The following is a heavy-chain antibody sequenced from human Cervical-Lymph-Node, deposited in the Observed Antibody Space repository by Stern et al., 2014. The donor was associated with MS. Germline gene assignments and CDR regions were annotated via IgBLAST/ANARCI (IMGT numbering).Heavy chain of an antibody. D-gene: IGHD4-17*01. Sequence: QVQLVQYGAEVKKPGASVTVSCKAAGYTFTTYFIHWVRQAPGHGLDWMGIINPSGGTTNYAQNFQGRVTMTRDTSTSTVYMELSSLRSEDTAVYSCARGTYGDYDSANWYFDLWGRGTLVTVSS. CDR3: ARGTYGDYDSANWYFDL. J-gene: IGHJ2*01. CDR2: INPSGGTT. V-gene: IGHV1-46*01. CDR1: GYTFTTYF.